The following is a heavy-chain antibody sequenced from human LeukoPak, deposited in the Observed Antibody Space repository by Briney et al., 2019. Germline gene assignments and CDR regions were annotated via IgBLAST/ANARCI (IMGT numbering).Heavy chain of an antibody. D-gene: IGHD3-3*01. Sequence: ASVKVSCKASGGTFSDYALNWVRQAPGQGLEWMGVFIPILGTANSTQKFQDRVTITADISTNTVYMELSNLRSEDTAVYFCAGIPVFGVVLHQEPVWGKGTTVTVSS. CDR1: GGTFSDYA. V-gene: IGHV1-69*06. J-gene: IGHJ6*04. CDR3: AGIPVFGVVLHQEPV. CDR2: FIPILGTA.